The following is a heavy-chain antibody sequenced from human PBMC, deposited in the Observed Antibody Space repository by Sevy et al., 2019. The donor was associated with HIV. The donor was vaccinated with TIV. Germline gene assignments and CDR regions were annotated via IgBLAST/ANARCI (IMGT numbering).Heavy chain of an antibody. CDR1: GGTFSSYA. D-gene: IGHD2-21*02. CDR3: AGDAYCGGDCYDAFDI. J-gene: IGHJ3*02. Sequence: ASVKVSCKASGGTFSSYAISWVRQAPGQGLEWMGGIIPIFGTANYAQKFQGRVTITADESTSTAYMELSSLRSEDTAVYYCAGDAYCGGDCYDAFDIWGQGTMVTVSS. V-gene: IGHV1-69*13. CDR2: IIPIFGTA.